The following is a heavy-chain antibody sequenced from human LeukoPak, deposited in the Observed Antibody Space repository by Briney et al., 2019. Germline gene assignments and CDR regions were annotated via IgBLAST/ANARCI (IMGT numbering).Heavy chain of an antibody. D-gene: IGHD3-3*01. Sequence: GGSLRLSCAASGFTFSSYSMNWVRQAPGKGLEWVSSISSSSSYIYCADSVKGRFTISRDNAKNSLYLQMNSLRAEDTAVYYCARVFGVNYYYYYYMDVWGKGTTVTVSS. CDR2: ISSSSSYI. CDR1: GFTFSSYS. J-gene: IGHJ6*03. V-gene: IGHV3-21*01. CDR3: ARVFGVNYYYYYYMDV.